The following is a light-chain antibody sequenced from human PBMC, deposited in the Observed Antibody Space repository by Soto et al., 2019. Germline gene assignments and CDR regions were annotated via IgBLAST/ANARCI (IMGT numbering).Light chain of an antibody. CDR2: AAS. CDR3: QQSYSSPPT. Sequence: DIQMTQSPSSLSASVEDRVTITCRASHSISNYLNWYQQKPGKAPKLLIFAASSLQSGVPSRFSGSRSGPDFTLTISSLQPEDFATYYCQQSYSSPPTFGQGTKVDIK. CDR1: HSISNY. J-gene: IGKJ1*01. V-gene: IGKV1-39*01.